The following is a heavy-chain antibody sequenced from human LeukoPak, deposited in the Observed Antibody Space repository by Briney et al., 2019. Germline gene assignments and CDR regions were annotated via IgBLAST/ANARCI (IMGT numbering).Heavy chain of an antibody. D-gene: IGHD4-23*01. CDR1: GGSISSYY. Sequence: SETLSLTCTVSGGSISSYYWSWIRQPPGKGLEWIGYIYYSGSTNYNPSLKSRVTISVDTSKNQFSLKLSSVTAADTAVYYCASLSVGYYYGMDVWGQGTTVTVFS. CDR2: IYYSGST. J-gene: IGHJ6*02. V-gene: IGHV4-59*01. CDR3: ASLSVGYYYGMDV.